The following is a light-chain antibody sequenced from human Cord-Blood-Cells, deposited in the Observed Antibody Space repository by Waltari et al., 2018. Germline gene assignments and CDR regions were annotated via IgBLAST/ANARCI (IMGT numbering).Light chain of an antibody. CDR1: QSISSY. J-gene: IGKJ2*01. CDR2: AAS. V-gene: IGKV1-39*01. CDR3: QQSYSTPYT. Sequence: DIQMTQSPSSLSASVGDRVTITCRASQSISSYLNCYQQKPGKAPKLRIYAASSLQSGVPSRFSGSGSGTDFTLTISSLQPEDFATYYCQQSYSTPYTFGQVTKLEIK.